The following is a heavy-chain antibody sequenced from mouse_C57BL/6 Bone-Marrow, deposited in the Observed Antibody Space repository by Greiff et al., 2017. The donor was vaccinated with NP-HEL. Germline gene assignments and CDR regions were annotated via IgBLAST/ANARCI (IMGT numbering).Heavy chain of an antibody. CDR3: ASKGYYDYGEYYFDD. V-gene: IGHV5-6*01. CDR2: ISSGGSYT. D-gene: IGHD2-4*01. Sequence: EVKLVESGGDLVKPGGSLKLSCAASGFTFSSYGMSWVRQTPDKRLEWVATISSGGSYTYYPDSVKGRFTISRDNAKNTLYLQMSSLKSEDTAMYYCASKGYYDYGEYYFDDWGQGTTLTVSS. CDR1: GFTFSSYG. J-gene: IGHJ2*01.